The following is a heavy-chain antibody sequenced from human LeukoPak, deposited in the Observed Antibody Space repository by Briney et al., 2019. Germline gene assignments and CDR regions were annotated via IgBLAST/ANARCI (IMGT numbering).Heavy chain of an antibody. CDR2: ISWNSGSI. D-gene: IGHD3-10*01. CDR3: ARGAYYGSGKSYYMDV. J-gene: IGHJ6*03. CDR1: GFTFDDYA. V-gene: IGHV3-9*01. Sequence: GGSLRLSCAASGFTFDDYAMHWVRQAPGKGLEWVSGISWNSGSIGYADSVKGRFTISRDNAKNSLYLQMNSLRAEDTALYYCARGAYYGSGKSYYMDVWGKGTTVTISS.